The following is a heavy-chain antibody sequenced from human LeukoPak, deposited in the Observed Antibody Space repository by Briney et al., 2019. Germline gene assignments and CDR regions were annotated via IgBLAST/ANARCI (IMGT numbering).Heavy chain of an antibody. D-gene: IGHD2-2*02. CDR2: MNPNSGNT. V-gene: IGHV1-8*01. Sequence: ASVKVSCKASGYTFTSYDINWVRQATGQGLEWMGWMNPNSGNTGYAQKFQGRATMTRNTSISTAYMELSSLRSEDTAVYYCARGRYCSSTSCYNNDYWGQGTLVTVSS. CDR1: GYTFTSYD. CDR3: ARGRYCSSTSCYNNDY. J-gene: IGHJ4*02.